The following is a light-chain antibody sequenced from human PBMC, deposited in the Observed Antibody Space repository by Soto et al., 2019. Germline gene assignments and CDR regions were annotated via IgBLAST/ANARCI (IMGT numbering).Light chain of an antibody. CDR2: DES. V-gene: IGKV3-15*01. J-gene: IGKJ1*01. CDR3: RKRSNWPPT. CDR1: QSAISN. Sequence: ELVMTQSPATLSLSPGESVTLSCRTSQSAISNLAWYQQKTGQTPRLLIYDESTRATDIPARLSGSGSGTDFTLTISRLLSEDFAVYYCRKRSNWPPTFGQGTKVDIK.